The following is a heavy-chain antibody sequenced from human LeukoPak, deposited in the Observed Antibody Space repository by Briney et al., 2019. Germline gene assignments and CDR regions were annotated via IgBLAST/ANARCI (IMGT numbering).Heavy chain of an antibody. CDR1: GYSFTSYW. Sequence: GESLKISCQGSGYSFTSYWIGWVRQMPGKGLEWMGIIYPGDSDTRYSPSFQGQVTISADKSINTAYLQWSSLKASDTAMYYCANLTSPVCGSTGGSWDYFDYGGQDPLVTVST. J-gene: IGHJ4*02. V-gene: IGHV5-51*01. CDR3: ANLTSPVCGSTGGSWDYFDY. D-gene: IGHD2-2*01. CDR2: IYPGDSDT.